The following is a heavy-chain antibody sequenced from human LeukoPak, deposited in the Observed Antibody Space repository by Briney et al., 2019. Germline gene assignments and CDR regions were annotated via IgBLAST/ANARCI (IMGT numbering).Heavy chain of an antibody. CDR3: ARYSSTWPYWYFDL. CDR2: ISHGNT. D-gene: IGHD6-13*01. V-gene: IGHV4-30-2*01. J-gene: IGHJ2*01. CDR1: GASISSGSYS. Sequence: PSETLSLTCAVSGASISSGSYSWSWVRQPPGKGLEWIGYISHGNTYYNPSLKSRVTISVDKSKNQFSLKLTSVTAADTAVYYCARYSSTWPYWYFDLWGCGTLVTVSS.